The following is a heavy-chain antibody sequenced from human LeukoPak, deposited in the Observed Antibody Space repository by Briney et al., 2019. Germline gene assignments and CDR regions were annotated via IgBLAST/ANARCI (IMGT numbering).Heavy chain of an antibody. CDR3: VKDQYSRAFVAFDI. D-gene: IGHD6-6*01. Sequence: PGGSLRLSCAASGFTFSSYWMSWVRQAPGKGLEYVSAISSNGGSTYYADSVKGRFTISRDNSKNTLYLQMSSLRAEDTAVYYCVKDQYSRAFVAFDIWGQGTMVTVSS. V-gene: IGHV3-64D*06. CDR2: ISSNGGST. CDR1: GFTFSSYW. J-gene: IGHJ3*02.